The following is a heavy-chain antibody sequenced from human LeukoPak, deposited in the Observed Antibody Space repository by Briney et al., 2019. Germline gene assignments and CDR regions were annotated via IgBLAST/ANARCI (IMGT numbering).Heavy chain of an antibody. Sequence: ASVKVSCKASGYTFTSYGISWMRQAPGQGLEWMGWISAYNGNTNYAQKLQGRVTMTTDTSTSTAYMELRSLRSDDTAVYYCARGDPWGDYSKHFDYWGQGTLVTVSS. CDR2: ISAYNGNT. J-gene: IGHJ4*02. CDR1: GYTFTSYG. CDR3: ARGDPWGDYSKHFDY. V-gene: IGHV1-18*01. D-gene: IGHD4-11*01.